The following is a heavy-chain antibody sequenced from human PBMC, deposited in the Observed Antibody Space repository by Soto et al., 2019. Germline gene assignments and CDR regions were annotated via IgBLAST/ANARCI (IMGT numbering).Heavy chain of an antibody. D-gene: IGHD1-26*01. Sequence: GGSLRLSCAASGFTFSSYGMHWVRQAPGKGLEWVAVISYDGSNKYYADSVKGRFTISRDNSKNTLYLQMNSLRAEDTAVYYCAKVFSGNYQRYFDYWGQGTLVTVSS. CDR1: GFTFSSYG. V-gene: IGHV3-30*18. CDR3: AKVFSGNYQRYFDY. J-gene: IGHJ4*02. CDR2: ISYDGSNK.